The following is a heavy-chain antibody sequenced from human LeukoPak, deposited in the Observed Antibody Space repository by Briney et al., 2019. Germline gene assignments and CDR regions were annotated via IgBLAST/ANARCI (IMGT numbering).Heavy chain of an antibody. J-gene: IGHJ5*02. D-gene: IGHD5-18*01. Sequence: PGGSLRLSCAASGFIFSTYWMSWVRQAPGKGLECVANIKQDGSETHYVDSVKGRFTISRDNGRNSMYLQMNSLRAEDTAVYFCAAVDVDTAFPWGQGTLVTVSS. CDR1: GFIFSTYW. V-gene: IGHV3-7*01. CDR2: IKQDGSET. CDR3: AAVDVDTAFP.